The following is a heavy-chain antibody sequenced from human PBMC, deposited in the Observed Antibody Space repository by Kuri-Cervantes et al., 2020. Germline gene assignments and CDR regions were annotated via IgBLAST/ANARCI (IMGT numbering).Heavy chain of an antibody. Sequence: SETLSLTCAVYGGSFSGYYWSWIRQPPGKGLEWIGEINHSGSTNYTPSLKSRVTISVDTSKNQFSLKLSSVTAADTAVYYCARGTVLRFLGYMDVWGKGTTVTVSS. CDR2: INHSGST. CDR1: GGSFSGYY. V-gene: IGHV4-34*01. D-gene: IGHD3-3*01. CDR3: ARGTVLRFLGYMDV. J-gene: IGHJ6*03.